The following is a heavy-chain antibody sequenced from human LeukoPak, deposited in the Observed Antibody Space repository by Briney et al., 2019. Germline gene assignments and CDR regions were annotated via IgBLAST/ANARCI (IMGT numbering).Heavy chain of an antibody. CDR3: VRGRADSSAYYWGPFDL. D-gene: IGHD3-22*01. V-gene: IGHV3-30*04. CDR1: GLSFRDYA. J-gene: IGHJ4*02. CDR2: ISQDGSNQ. Sequence: GGSLRLSCEASGLSFRDYAMHWVRQAPARSLEWVAVISQDGSNQNYADSVQDRATISRDNSKNTLFLQMFTLKTEDTAVYFCVRGRADSSAYYWGPFDLWGQGALVTVSA.